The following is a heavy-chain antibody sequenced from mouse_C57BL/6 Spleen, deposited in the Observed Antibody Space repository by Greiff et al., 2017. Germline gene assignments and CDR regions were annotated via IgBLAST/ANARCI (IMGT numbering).Heavy chain of an antibody. Sequence: QVQLQQSGPELVKPGASVKISCKASGYAFSSSWMNWVKQRPGKGLEWIGRLYPGDGDTNYNGKFKGKATLTADKSSSTAYMQLSSLTSEDSAVYFCATRGGPSYWYFDVWGTGTTVTVSS. J-gene: IGHJ1*03. V-gene: IGHV1-82*01. CDR1: GYAFSSSW. CDR2: LYPGDGDT. CDR3: ATRGGPSYWYFDV.